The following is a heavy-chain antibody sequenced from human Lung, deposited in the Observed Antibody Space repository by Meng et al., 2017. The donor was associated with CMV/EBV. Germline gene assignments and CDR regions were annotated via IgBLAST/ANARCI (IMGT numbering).Heavy chain of an antibody. CDR2: INPSTAHP. V-gene: IGHV7-4-1*02. D-gene: IGHD2-21*02. CDR3: VRDVPDGDISLFDS. J-gene: IGHJ4*02. Sequence: QVPLVRSGFKLKRPGASVKVSCKASGYSLRSYAVKWLRQAPGRGLEWMGWINPSTAHPTYAQDFTGRFVFSLDISVNTAYLQINSLKAEDTAIYYCVRDVPDGDISLFDSWGQGTLVTVSS. CDR1: GYSLRSYA.